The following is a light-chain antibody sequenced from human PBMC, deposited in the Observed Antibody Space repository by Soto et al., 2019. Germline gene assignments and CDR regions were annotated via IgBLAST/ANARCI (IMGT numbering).Light chain of an antibody. CDR1: SSDVGGYNY. CDR2: EVS. Sequence: QSALTQPPSVSGSPGQSITISCTGTSSDVGGYNYVSWYQQHPDKAPKLMIYEVSNRPSGVSNRFSGSKSGNTASLTISGRLAEDEADYYCSSSTTSSTHWVFGGGTKLTVL. V-gene: IGLV2-14*01. CDR3: SSSTTSSTHWV. J-gene: IGLJ3*02.